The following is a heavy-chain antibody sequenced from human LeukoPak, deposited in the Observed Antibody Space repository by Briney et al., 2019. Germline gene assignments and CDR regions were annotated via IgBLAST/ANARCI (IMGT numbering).Heavy chain of an antibody. CDR3: AKGRVSSNGWTFNDY. CDR1: GFTFSNAY. Sequence: GGSLRLSCAASGFTFSNAYMSWVRQAPGKGLEWVSSFSGSGGTTYYADSVKGRFTISRDNSKNTLYLQMNSLRAEDTAVYYCAKGRVSSNGWTFNDYWGQGTLVTVSS. J-gene: IGHJ4*02. D-gene: IGHD3-22*01. CDR2: FSGSGGTT. V-gene: IGHV3-23*01.